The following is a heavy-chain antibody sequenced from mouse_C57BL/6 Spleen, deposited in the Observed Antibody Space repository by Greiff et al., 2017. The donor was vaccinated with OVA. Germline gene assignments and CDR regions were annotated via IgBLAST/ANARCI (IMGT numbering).Heavy chain of an antibody. J-gene: IGHJ4*01. CDR2: IWSGGST. Sequence: VKLVESGPGLVQPSQSLSITCTVSGFSLTSYGVHWVRQSPGQGLEWLGVIWSGGSTACNAAFISRLSISKDNSKSQVFFKMNSLQADDTAIYYGARDLNLYYYAMDYWGQGTSVTVSS. CDR3: ARDLNLYYYAMDY. CDR1: GFSLTSYG. V-gene: IGHV2-2*01.